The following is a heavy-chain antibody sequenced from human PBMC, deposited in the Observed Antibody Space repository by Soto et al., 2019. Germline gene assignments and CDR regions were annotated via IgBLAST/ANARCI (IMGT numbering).Heavy chain of an antibody. CDR3: ARLGYYYDSSGYYYYYYYGMDV. D-gene: IGHD3-22*01. CDR2: IDPSDSYT. V-gene: IGHV5-10-1*01. Sequence: PGESLKISCKGSGYSFTSYWISWVRQMPGKGLEWMGRIDPSDSYTNYSPSFQGHVTISADKSISTAYLQWSSLKASDTAMYYCARLGYYYDSSGYYYYYYYGMDVWGQGTTVTVS. J-gene: IGHJ6*02. CDR1: GYSFTSYW.